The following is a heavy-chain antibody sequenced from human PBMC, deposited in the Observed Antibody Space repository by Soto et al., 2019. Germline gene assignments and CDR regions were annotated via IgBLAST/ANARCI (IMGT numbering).Heavy chain of an antibody. CDR2: IYHSGST. J-gene: IGHJ4*02. Sequence: QVQLQESGPGLVKPSGTLSLTCGISGDSISSPNWWTWVRQPPGEGLEWIGEIYHSGSTNYNPSLTSRVTISLDQSKNQFSLRLRSLTAADTAIYYCARHEDYSPFDYWGQGILVTVSS. CDR1: GDSISSPNW. CDR3: ARHEDYSPFDY. V-gene: IGHV4-4*02. D-gene: IGHD2-15*01.